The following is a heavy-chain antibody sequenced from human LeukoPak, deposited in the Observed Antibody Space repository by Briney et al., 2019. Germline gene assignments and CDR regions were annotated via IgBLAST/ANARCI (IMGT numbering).Heavy chain of an antibody. CDR2: ISCNGGST. CDR1: GFTFNRYG. CDR3: AKESPVFDY. Sequence: GGSLRLFCAASGFTFNRYGMSWVRQAPGKGLEGVSVISCNGGSTHYADSAKGRFTISRDNSKNTLYLKMSSLRAENTAVYYCAKESPVFDYWGQGTLVTVSS. J-gene: IGHJ4*02. V-gene: IGHV3-23*01.